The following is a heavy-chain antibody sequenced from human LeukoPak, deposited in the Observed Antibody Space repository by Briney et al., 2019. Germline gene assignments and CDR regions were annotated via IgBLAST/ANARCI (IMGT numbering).Heavy chain of an antibody. V-gene: IGHV1-2*02. CDR1: GYTFTGYY. Sequence: ASVKVSCKTSGYTFTGYYMHWVRQAPGQWLQWIGWIHPASGGTNYAQKFQGRITMTSDPSITTAYMELSRLRSDDTAVYYCARVGGQYWFDPWGQGTLVTVSS. CDR3: ARVGGQYWFDP. J-gene: IGHJ5*02. CDR2: IHPASGGT. D-gene: IGHD3-16*01.